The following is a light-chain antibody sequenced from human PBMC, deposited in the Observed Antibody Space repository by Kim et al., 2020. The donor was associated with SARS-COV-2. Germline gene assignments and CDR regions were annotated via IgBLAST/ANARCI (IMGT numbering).Light chain of an antibody. Sequence: GQSITVAGTGASRYVGVCDYVSWYRQHQGKAPVLIIYHVINRPSGVSNRFSGAESGNPASLTISGLQAEDEADYYCGSYTSSASYVFGTGTKVTVL. CDR2: HVI. CDR1: SRYVGVCDY. CDR3: GSYTSSASYV. J-gene: IGLJ1*01. V-gene: IGLV2-14*03.